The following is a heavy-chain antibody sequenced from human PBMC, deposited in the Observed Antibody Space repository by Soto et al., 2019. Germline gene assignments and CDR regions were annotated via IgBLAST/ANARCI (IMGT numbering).Heavy chain of an antibody. CDR3: ARGNYYDSSGEYY. Sequence: PSETLSLTCTVSGGSISSGDYYWSWIRQPPGKGLEWIGYIYYSGSTYYNPSLKSRVTISVDTSKNQFSLKLSSVTAADTAVYYCARGNYYDSSGEYYWGQGTLVTVSS. J-gene: IGHJ4*02. CDR1: GGSISSGDYY. CDR2: IYYSGST. D-gene: IGHD3-22*01. V-gene: IGHV4-30-4*01.